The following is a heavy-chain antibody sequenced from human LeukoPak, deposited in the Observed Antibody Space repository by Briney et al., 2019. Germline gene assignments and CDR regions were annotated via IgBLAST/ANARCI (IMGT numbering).Heavy chain of an antibody. CDR3: ARLSTGVVPAARDY. CDR2: INPNSGGT. J-gene: IGHJ4*02. Sequence: APVKVSCKASGYTFTGYYMHWVRQAPGQGLEWMGWINPNSGGTNYAQKFQGRVTMTRDTSISTAYMELSRLRSDDTAVYYCARLSTGVVPAARDYWGQGTLVTVSS. CDR1: GYTFTGYY. V-gene: IGHV1-2*02. D-gene: IGHD2-2*01.